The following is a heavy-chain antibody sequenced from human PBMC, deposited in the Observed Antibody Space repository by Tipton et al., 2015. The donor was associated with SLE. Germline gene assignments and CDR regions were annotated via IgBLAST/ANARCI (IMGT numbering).Heavy chain of an antibody. J-gene: IGHJ4*02. CDR2: IYYSGST. CDR1: GGSISSYY. CDR3: ARTYCSGGSCYLGY. V-gene: IGHV4-59*12. D-gene: IGHD2-15*01. Sequence: TLSLTCTVSGGSISSYYWSWIRQPPGKGLEWIGYIYYSGSTNYNPSLKSRVTISVDTSKNQFSLKLSSVTAADTAVYYCARTYCSGGSCYLGYWGQGTLVTVSS.